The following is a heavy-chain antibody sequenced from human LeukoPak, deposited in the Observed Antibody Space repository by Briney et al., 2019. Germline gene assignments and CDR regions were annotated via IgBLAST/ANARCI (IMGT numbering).Heavy chain of an antibody. CDR1: GFTFSNYG. J-gene: IGHJ5*02. CDR3: ASHYSAGSSNWLDP. V-gene: IGHV3-23*01. Sequence: GCALRLSCPASGFTFSNYGISWVRQAPARGGEWVSAIIGSGDITCYADSVKGRFTIYRDNSKNTLYLQMNSLRDEDTAVYYCASHYSAGSSNWLDPWGQGTLVTVSS. D-gene: IGHD3-10*01. CDR2: IIGSGDIT.